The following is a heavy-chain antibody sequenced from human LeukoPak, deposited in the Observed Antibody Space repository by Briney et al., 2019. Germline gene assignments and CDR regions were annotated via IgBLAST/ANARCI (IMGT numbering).Heavy chain of an antibody. D-gene: IGHD3-22*01. CDR2: ISGSGGST. CDR3: AKRYYYDSSGYYG. V-gene: IGHV3-23*01. Sequence: GGSLRLSCAASGFTFSSYAMSWVRQAPGKGLDWVSAISGSGGSTYYADSVKGRFTISRDNSKNTLYLQMNSLRAEDTAVYYCAKRYYYDSSGYYGWGQGTLVTVSS. CDR1: GFTFSSYA. J-gene: IGHJ4*02.